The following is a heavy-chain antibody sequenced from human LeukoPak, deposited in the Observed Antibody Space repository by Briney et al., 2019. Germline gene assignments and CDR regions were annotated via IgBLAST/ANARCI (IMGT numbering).Heavy chain of an antibody. CDR1: GFTFSSYA. CDR3: AHIFYYGSGSYGDY. D-gene: IGHD3-10*01. V-gene: IGHV3-23*01. CDR2: ISGSGGST. J-gene: IGHJ4*02. Sequence: SGGSLRLSCAASGFTFSSYAMSWVRQAPGKGLEWVSAISGSGGSTYYADSVKGRFTISRDNSKNTLYLQMNSLRAEDTAVYYCAHIFYYGSGSYGDYWGQGTLVTVSS.